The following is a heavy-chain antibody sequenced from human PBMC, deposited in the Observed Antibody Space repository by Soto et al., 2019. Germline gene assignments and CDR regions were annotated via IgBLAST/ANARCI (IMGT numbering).Heavy chain of an antibody. Sequence: QITLKESGPMLVKPTQALTLTCTCSGFSPTTSGVGVGWIRQPPGKALEWLALVYWDDDKRYSPSLTNRLTLSRDTSKNHVVLTLTNVDPTDTGTYFCTHKGGFGYPESWGQGIMVTVSS. CDR2: VYWDDDK. V-gene: IGHV2-5*02. D-gene: IGHD5-18*01. CDR1: GFSPTTSGVG. CDR3: THKGGFGYPES. J-gene: IGHJ5*02.